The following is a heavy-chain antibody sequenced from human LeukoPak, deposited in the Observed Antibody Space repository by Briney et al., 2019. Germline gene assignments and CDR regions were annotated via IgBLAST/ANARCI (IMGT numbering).Heavy chain of an antibody. CDR1: GGTFSSYA. J-gene: IGHJ5*02. CDR2: IIPIFGTA. V-gene: IGHV1-69*13. Sequence: GASVKVSCKASGGTFSSYAISWVRQAPGQGLEWMGGIIPIFGTANYAQKFQGRGTITADESTSTAYMELSSLRSEDTAAYYCARSFYCSSTSCYEGWFDPWGRGTLVTVSS. CDR3: ARSFYCSSTSCYEGWFDP. D-gene: IGHD2-2*01.